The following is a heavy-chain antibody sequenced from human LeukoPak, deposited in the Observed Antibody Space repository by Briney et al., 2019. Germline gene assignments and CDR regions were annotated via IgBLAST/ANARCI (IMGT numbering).Heavy chain of an antibody. CDR2: IYHSVST. V-gene: IGHV4-38-2*01. CDR1: GYSISSGYY. D-gene: IGHD3-10*01. CDR3: ARLRRDYYGPGAHEFDI. Sequence: PSETLSLTCAVSGYSISSGYYWGWIRQPPGRELEWIGSIYHSVSTYYNPSLKSRVTISIDTSKNQFSLKLSSVTAADTAVYYCARLRRDYYGPGAHEFDIWGQGTMVTVSS. J-gene: IGHJ3*02.